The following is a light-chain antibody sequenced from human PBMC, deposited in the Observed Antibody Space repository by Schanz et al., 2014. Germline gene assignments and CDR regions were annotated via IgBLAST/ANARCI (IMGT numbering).Light chain of an antibody. V-gene: IGLV2-8*01. J-gene: IGLJ1*01. CDR1: SSDVGGYNY. Sequence: QSALTQPPSASGSLGQSVTISCTGTSSDVGGYNYVSWYQQHPGKAPKLMIYEVTKRPSGVPDRFSGSKSGNTASLTVSGLQAEDEADYYCCSYAGSPFVFGTGTKLTVL. CDR2: EVT. CDR3: CSYAGSPFV.